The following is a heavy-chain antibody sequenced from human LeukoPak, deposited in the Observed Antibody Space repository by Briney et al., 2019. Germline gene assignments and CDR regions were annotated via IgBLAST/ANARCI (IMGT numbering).Heavy chain of an antibody. Sequence: ASVKVSCKGSGYTFTGYYMHWVRQAPGQGLEWMGWINPNSGGTNYAQKFQGRVTMTRDTSISTAYMELSSLRSDDTAVYYCARDVGEYCSSTNCYASHYWGQGTLVTVSS. CDR2: INPNSGGT. D-gene: IGHD2-2*01. CDR1: GYTFTGYY. V-gene: IGHV1-2*02. CDR3: ARDVGEYCSSTNCYASHY. J-gene: IGHJ4*02.